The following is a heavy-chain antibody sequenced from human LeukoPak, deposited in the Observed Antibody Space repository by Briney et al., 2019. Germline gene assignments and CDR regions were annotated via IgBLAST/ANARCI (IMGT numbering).Heavy chain of an antibody. CDR3: ARGTSRDWSTDWFDP. CDR2: IKQDGSEK. V-gene: IGHV3-7*01. J-gene: IGHJ5*02. D-gene: IGHD3/OR15-3a*01. CDR1: GFTFSSFW. Sequence: TGGSLRLSCAASGFTFSSFWMNWVRQAPGKGLEWVANIKQDGSEKYYVDSVKGRFTISRDNAKNSLYLQMNSLRAEDTAVYYCARGTSRDWSTDWFDPWGQGTLVTVSS.